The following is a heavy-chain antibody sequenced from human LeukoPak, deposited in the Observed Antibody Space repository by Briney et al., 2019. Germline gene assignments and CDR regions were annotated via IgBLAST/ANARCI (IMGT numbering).Heavy chain of an antibody. CDR3: AGDQRGADFDI. CDR2: ISSSGGST. D-gene: IGHD2-2*01. J-gene: IGHJ3*02. V-gene: IGHV3-23*01. CDR1: AFTFSSYA. Sequence: PGGSLRLSCAASAFTFSSYAMSWVRQAPGKGLEWVSGISSSGGSTYYADSVKGRFTISRDYSKNTLYLQMNSLRAEDTAIYYCAGDQRGADFDIWGQGTMVTVSS.